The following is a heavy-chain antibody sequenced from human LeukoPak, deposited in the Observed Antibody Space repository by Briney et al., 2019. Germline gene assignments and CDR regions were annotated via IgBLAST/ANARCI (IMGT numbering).Heavy chain of an antibody. V-gene: IGHV3-9*01. CDR3: AKTIAAAGILPLDY. CDR2: ISWNSGSI. CDR1: GFTFGDYA. Sequence: GGSLRLSCAASGFTFGDYAMHWVRQAPGKGLEWVSGISWNSGSIGYADSVKGRFTISRDNAKNSLYLQMNSLRAEDTALYYCAKTIAAAGILPLDYWGQGTLVTVSS. D-gene: IGHD6-13*01. J-gene: IGHJ4*02.